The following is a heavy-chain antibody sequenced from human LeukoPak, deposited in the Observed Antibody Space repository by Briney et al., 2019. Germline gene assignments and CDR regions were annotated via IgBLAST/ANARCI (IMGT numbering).Heavy chain of an antibody. Sequence: PGGSLRLSCAASGFTFSDYTLHWVRQAPGKGLEFVSAIISHGGSTHYADSVKGRFTVSRDNSKNTLYLQMDSLRAEDMAVYYCARITMGARRNNFYYYFLDACGKGTTVTVSS. CDR2: IISHGGST. CDR1: GFTFSDYT. CDR3: ARITMGARRNNFYYYFLDA. J-gene: IGHJ6*03. D-gene: IGHD3-3*01. V-gene: IGHV3-64*02.